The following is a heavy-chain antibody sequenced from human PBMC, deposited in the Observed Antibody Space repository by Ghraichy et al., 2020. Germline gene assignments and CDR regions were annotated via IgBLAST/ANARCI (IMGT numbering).Heavy chain of an antibody. J-gene: IGHJ4*02. D-gene: IGHD3-10*01. CDR2: IYYSGST. Sequence: SETLSLTCTVSGGSMSSYYWSWIRQPPGKGLEWIGYIYYSGSTTYTPSLKSRVTLSIDTSKNQLSLKLSSVTAVDTAVYYCARGKTPRSYYFGSGSHYFDYWGQGSLVTVSS. CDR1: GGSMSSYY. CDR3: ARGKTPRSYYFGSGSHYFDY. V-gene: IGHV4-59*01.